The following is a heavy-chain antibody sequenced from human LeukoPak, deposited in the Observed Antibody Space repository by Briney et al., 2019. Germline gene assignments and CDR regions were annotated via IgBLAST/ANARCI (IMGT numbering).Heavy chain of an antibody. CDR1: GFTISSYA. CDR2: ISYDGSNK. V-gene: IGHV3-30-3*01. Sequence: GGSLRLSCAASGFTISSYAMHWVRQAPGKGLEWVAVISYDGSNKYYADSVKGRFTISRDNSKNTLYLQMNSLRAEDTAVYYCAREGSGSYEPCYWGQGTLVTVSS. CDR3: AREGSGSYEPCY. D-gene: IGHD3-10*01. J-gene: IGHJ4*02.